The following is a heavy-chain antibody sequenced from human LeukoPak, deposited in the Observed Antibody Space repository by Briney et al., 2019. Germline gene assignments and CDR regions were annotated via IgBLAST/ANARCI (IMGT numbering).Heavy chain of an antibody. CDR1: GGSISSYY. CDR3: ARHLATAGTGFDY. D-gene: IGHD6-13*01. Sequence: PSETLSLTCTVSGGSISSYYWSWIRQPPGKGLEWVGYIYYRGSTNHNPSLKSRVTISVDTSKNQFSLKLNSVAAADTAVYYCARHLATAGTGFDYWGQGTLVTVSS. J-gene: IGHJ4*02. V-gene: IGHV4-59*08. CDR2: IYYRGST.